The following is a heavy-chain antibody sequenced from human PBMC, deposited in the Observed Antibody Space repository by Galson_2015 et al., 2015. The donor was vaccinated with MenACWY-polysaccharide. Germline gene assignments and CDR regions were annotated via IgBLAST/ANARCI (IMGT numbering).Heavy chain of an antibody. CDR1: GFTVSSYY. Sequence: SLRLSCAASGFTVSSYYMSWVRQAPGKGLEWVADIKVDGSERHDVDSVKGRFTISRDNSKNTLDLQMNILRAEDTAVYYCSNDVFPRSGNWDDFDDWGHGTLVTVSS. J-gene: IGHJ4*01. CDR2: IKVDGSER. V-gene: IGHV3-7*03. D-gene: IGHD6-25*01. CDR3: SNDVFPRSGNWDDFDD.